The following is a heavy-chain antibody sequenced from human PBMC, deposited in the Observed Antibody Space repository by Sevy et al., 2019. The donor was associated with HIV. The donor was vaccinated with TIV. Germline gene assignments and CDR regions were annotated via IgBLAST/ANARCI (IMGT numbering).Heavy chain of an antibody. CDR3: ARDPTYYDFWAGYYTGWFDP. D-gene: IGHD3-3*01. Sequence: GGSLRLSCVGSGFRFSGYYMNWIRQAPGKGLEWVSYIRGTGNTKYYTDSVKGRFTSSRDNAKNSLYLEMNSLRVDDTAVYYCARDPTYYDFWAGYYTGWFDPWGQGTLVTVSS. CDR1: GFRFSGYY. V-gene: IGHV3-11*01. J-gene: IGHJ5*02. CDR2: IRGTGNTK.